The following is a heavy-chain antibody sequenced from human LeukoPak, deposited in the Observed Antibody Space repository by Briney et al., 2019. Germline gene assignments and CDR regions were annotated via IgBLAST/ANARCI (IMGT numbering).Heavy chain of an antibody. J-gene: IGHJ4*02. V-gene: IGHV4-39*07. D-gene: IGHD3-10*01. CDR3: ARIGTYYYGSGSYYNAYYFDY. CDR1: GGSISSSSYY. Sequence: SETLSLTCTVSGGSISSSSYYWAWIRQPPGKGLEWIGSIYYTGSTYYNPSLKSRVTISVDTSKNQFSLKLSSVTAADTAVYYCARIGTYYYGSGSYYNAYYFDYWGQGTLVTVSS. CDR2: IYYTGST.